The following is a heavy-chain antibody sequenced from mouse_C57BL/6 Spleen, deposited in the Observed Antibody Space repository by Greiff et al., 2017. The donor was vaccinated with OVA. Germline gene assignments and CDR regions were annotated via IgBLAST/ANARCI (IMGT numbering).Heavy chain of an antibody. CDR1: GYSITSGYY. D-gene: IGHD2-4*01. Sequence: EVKLVESGPGLVKPSQSLSLTCSVTGYSITSGYYWNWIRQFPGNKLEWMGYISYDGSNNYNPSLKNRISITRDTSKNQFFLKLNSVTTEDTATYYCAREGYDYDGEGYWGQGTTLTVSS. J-gene: IGHJ2*01. CDR2: ISYDGSN. V-gene: IGHV3-6*01. CDR3: AREGYDYDGEGY.